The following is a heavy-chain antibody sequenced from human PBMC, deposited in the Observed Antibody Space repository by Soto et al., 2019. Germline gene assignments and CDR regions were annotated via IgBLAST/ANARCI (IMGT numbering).Heavy chain of an antibody. J-gene: IGHJ5*02. V-gene: IGHV4-31*03. CDR2: IHYSGST. Sequence: SETLSLTCTVSGGSFSSGAYYWSWIRQLPGKELEWIGYIHYSGSTYYNPSLESRVTISVDTSKNQFSLTLSSVTAADTAVYYCARTTDSSGYFQFWFDPWGLGTLVTVSS. CDR1: GGSFSSGAYY. D-gene: IGHD3-22*01. CDR3: ARTTDSSGYFQFWFDP.